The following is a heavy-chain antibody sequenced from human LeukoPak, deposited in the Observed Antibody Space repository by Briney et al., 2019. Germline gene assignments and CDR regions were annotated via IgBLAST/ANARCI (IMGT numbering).Heavy chain of an antibody. Sequence: GGSLRLSCAASGFPVSSNYMSWVRQAPGKGLEWVSVIYSGGSTYYADSVKGRFTISRDNSKNTLYLQMNSLRAEDTAVYYCARDVRGFDYWGQGTLVTVSS. CDR3: ARDVRGFDY. J-gene: IGHJ4*02. V-gene: IGHV3-53*01. CDR2: IYSGGST. CDR1: GFPVSSNY.